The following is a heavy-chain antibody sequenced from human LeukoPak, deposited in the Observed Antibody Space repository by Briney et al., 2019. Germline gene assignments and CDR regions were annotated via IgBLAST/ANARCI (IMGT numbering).Heavy chain of an antibody. CDR1: GFTFSTYG. J-gene: IGHJ4*02. CDR2: ISSTSSTI. D-gene: IGHD2-15*01. Sequence: GGSLRLSCAASGFTFSTYGMNWGRQAPGNGLGWVSFISSTSSTIYYADSVKGRFTISRDNAKNSLYLQMNSLRAEDTAVYYCARDIVVVVATDYYFDYWGQGTLVTVSS. V-gene: IGHV3-48*01. CDR3: ARDIVVVVATDYYFDY.